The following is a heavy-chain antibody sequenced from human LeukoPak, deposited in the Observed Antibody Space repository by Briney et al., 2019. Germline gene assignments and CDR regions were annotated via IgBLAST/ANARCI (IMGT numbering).Heavy chain of an antibody. Sequence: PSGTLSLTCAVSGGSISSSNWWSWVRQPPGKGLEWIGEIYHSGSTNYNPSLKSRVTISVDKSKNQFSLKLSSVTAADTAVYYCSYSGGSGTDAFDIWGQETMVTVSS. CDR3: SYSGGSGTDAFDI. V-gene: IGHV4-4*02. J-gene: IGHJ3*02. CDR2: IYHSGST. CDR1: GGSISSSNW. D-gene: IGHD2-15*01.